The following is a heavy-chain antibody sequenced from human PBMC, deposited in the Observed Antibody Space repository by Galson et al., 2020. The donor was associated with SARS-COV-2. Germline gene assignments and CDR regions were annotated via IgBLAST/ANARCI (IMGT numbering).Heavy chain of an antibody. CDR3: AKDRPGGNFDY. V-gene: IGHV3-23*01. CDR1: GFTFSSYA. Sequence: GESLKISCAASGFTFSSYAMSWVRQAPGKGLEWVSAISGSGGSTYYADSVKGRFTISRDNSKNTLYLQMNSLRAEDTAEYYCAKDRPGGNFDYWGQGTLVTVSS. CDR2: ISGSGGST. J-gene: IGHJ4*02.